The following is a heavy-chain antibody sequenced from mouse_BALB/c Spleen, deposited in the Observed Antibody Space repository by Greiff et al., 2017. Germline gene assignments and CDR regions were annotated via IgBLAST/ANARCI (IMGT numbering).Heavy chain of an antibody. CDR1: GFTFSSYA. J-gene: IGHJ1*01. Sequence: EVKLMESGGGLVKPGGSLKFSCAASGFTFSSYAMSWVRQSPEKRLEWVAEISSGGSYTYYPDTVTGRFTISRDNAKNTLYLEMSSLRSEDTAMYYFARYYGYDVNFDVWGAGTTVTVSS. CDR2: ISSGGSYT. D-gene: IGHD2-2*01. V-gene: IGHV5-9-4*01. CDR3: ARYYGYDVNFDV.